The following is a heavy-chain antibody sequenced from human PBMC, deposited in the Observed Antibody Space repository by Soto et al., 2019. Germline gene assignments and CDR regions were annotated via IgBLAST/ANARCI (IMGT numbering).Heavy chain of an antibody. CDR2: ISYDGSNK. D-gene: IGHD1-1*01. J-gene: IGHJ5*02. V-gene: IGHV3-30-3*01. CDR1: GFTFSSYA. Sequence: QVQLVESGGGVVQPGRSLRLSCAASGFTFSSYAMHWVRQAPGKGLERVAVISYDGSNKYYADSVKGRFTISRDNSKNTLYLQMNSLGAEDTALYYCARSTGTTGSGFDPWGQGTLVTVSS. CDR3: ARSTGTTGSGFDP.